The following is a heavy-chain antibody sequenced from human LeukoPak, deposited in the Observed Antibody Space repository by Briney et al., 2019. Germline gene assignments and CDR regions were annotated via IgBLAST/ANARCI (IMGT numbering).Heavy chain of an antibody. Sequence: SETLSLTCTVSGGSISSYYWSWIRQPPGKGLEWVGRIYSSGTANYNPSLRSRVSISVDTSKNQFSLKLSSVIAADTAVYYCAREGGYCNSGYCYISLDYWGQGALLTVSS. J-gene: IGHJ4*02. V-gene: IGHV4-4*07. CDR2: IYSSGTA. D-gene: IGHD2-2*02. CDR1: GGSISSYY. CDR3: AREGGYCNSGYCYISLDY.